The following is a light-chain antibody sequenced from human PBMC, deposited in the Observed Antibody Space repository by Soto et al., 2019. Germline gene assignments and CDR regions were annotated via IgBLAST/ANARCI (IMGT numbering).Light chain of an antibody. CDR2: EVS. J-gene: IGLJ1*01. V-gene: IGLV2-14*01. CDR3: FSYTSSGTYV. CDR1: SSDVGNYKY. Sequence: LTQPASVSGSPGQSITISCTGTSSDVGNYKYVSWYQQHPGKAPKLMIYEVSNRPSGVSNRFSGSKSGNTASLTISGLQAEDETDYYCFSYTSSGTYVFGTGTKVTVL.